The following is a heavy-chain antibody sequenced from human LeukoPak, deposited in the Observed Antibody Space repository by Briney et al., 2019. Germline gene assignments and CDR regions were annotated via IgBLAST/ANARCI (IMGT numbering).Heavy chain of an antibody. CDR1: GGSISSSSYY. D-gene: IGHD5-18*01. V-gene: IGHV4-39*07. CDR3: ARDVDTFFDY. Sequence: SETLSLTCTVSGGSISSSSYYWGWIRQPPGKGLEWIGRIYTSGSTYYNPSLKSRVTISLDTSKNQFSLTLISVTAADTAVYYCARDVDTFFDYWGRGTLVTVSS. CDR2: IYTSGST. J-gene: IGHJ4*02.